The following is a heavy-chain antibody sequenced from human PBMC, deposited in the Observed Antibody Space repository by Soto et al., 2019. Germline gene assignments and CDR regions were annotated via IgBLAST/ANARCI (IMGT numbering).Heavy chain of an antibody. CDR1: GGTFSSYA. D-gene: IGHD2-21*01. J-gene: IGHJ4*02. Sequence: QVQLVQSGAEVKKPGSSVKVSCEASGGTFSSYAISWVRQAPGQGLEWMGGIIPIFGTANYAQKFQGRVTMTTDPSTSTAYMELRSLRSDDTAVYFCARSIRVASPGDYWGQGTLATVSS. CDR3: ARSIRVASPGDY. V-gene: IGHV1-69*01. CDR2: IIPIFGTA.